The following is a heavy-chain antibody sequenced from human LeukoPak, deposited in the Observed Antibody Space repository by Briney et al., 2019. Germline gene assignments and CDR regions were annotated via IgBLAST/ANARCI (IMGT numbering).Heavy chain of an antibody. V-gene: IGHV3-48*03. CDR1: GFSFSSFE. Sequence: GGSLRLSCVASGFSFSSFEMNWVRQAPGKGLEWLSYITNTGRTIYYADSVKGRFTISRDNAKNSLYLHMNSLRGDDTAIYYCARGGAYGMMGYWGQGTLVTVYS. CDR3: ARGGAYGMMGY. D-gene: IGHD4-17*01. J-gene: IGHJ4*02. CDR2: ITNTGRTI.